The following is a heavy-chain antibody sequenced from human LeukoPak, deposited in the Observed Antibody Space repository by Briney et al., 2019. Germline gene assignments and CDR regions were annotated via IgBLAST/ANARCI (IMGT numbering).Heavy chain of an antibody. D-gene: IGHD3-10*01. CDR1: GGSISSYY. J-gene: IGHJ6*03. CDR2: IYSSGST. V-gene: IGHV4-59*01. CDR3: ARVFDSGSQAYFYYMDV. Sequence: SETLSLTCTVSGGSISSYYWSWIRQPPGKGLEWIGYIYSSGSTNYNPSLKSRVTMSVDTSKNQFSLRVSSVTAADTAVYYCARVFDSGSQAYFYYMDVWGKGTTVTISS.